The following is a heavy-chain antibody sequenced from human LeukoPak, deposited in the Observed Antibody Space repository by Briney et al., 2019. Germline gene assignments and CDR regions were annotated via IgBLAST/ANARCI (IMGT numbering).Heavy chain of an antibody. CDR1: GGAFSGYY. J-gene: IGHJ5*02. CDR2: INHSGST. CDR3: ARGGIVVVPAAIRSWWFDP. D-gene: IGHD2-2*02. Sequence: SETLSLTCAVYGGAFSGYYWSWIRQPPGKGLEWIGEINHSGSTNYNPSLKSRVTISVDTSKNQFSLKLSSVTAADTAVYYCARGGIVVVPAAIRSWWFDPWGQGTLVTVSS. V-gene: IGHV4-34*01.